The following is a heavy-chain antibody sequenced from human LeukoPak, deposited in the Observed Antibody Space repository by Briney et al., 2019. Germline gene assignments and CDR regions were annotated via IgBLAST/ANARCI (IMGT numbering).Heavy chain of an antibody. Sequence: GASVKVSCKASGYTFISYGISWVRQAPGQGLEWMGWISAYNGNTNYAQKLQGRVTMTTDTSTSTAYMELRSLRSDDTAVYYCARYYARITMVRGVAFDPWGQGTLVTVSS. D-gene: IGHD3-10*01. CDR2: ISAYNGNT. J-gene: IGHJ5*02. V-gene: IGHV1-18*01. CDR1: GYTFISYG. CDR3: ARYYARITMVRGVAFDP.